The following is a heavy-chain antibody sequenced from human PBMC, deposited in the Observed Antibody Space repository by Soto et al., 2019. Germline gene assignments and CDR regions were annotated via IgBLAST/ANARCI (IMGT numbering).Heavy chain of an antibody. CDR1: GDSFNDYY. CDR2: INPNGGVT. Sequence: QVQLVQSGAEVRKPGASVTVSCRSSGDSFNDYYIHWVRQAPGQGFEWMGWINPNGGVTKYAQKFQGWVSMTRDTSISTVYMQLIRLRSDDTAVYYCARESGGATATLDYYYFYMDVWGTGTTVTVSS. CDR3: ARESGGATATLDYYYFYMDV. V-gene: IGHV1-2*04. D-gene: IGHD5-12*01. J-gene: IGHJ6*03.